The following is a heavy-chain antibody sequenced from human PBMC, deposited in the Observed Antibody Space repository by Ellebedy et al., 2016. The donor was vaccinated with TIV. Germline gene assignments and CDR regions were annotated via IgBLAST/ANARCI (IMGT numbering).Heavy chain of an antibody. D-gene: IGHD4-11*01. Sequence: MPSETLSLTCTVSGGSISSGGYYWSWIRQHPGKGLEWIGYIYYSGSTYYNPSLKSRVTISVDTSKNQFSLKLRSVTAADTAVYYCARKGYSNYFEVWFDPWGQGTLVTVSS. V-gene: IGHV4-31*03. CDR2: IYYSGST. CDR1: GGSISSGGYY. CDR3: ARKGYSNYFEVWFDP. J-gene: IGHJ5*02.